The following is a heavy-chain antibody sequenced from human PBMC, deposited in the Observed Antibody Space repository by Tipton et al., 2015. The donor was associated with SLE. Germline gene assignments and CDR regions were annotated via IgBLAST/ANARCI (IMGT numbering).Heavy chain of an antibody. J-gene: IGHJ6*02. CDR2: IYYSGST. D-gene: IGHD4-11*01. V-gene: IGHV4-39*07. CDR3: ARGPDYSNYYFYRMDV. CDR1: GGSISSSSYY. Sequence: LRLSCTVSGGSISSSSYYWGWIRQPPGKGLEWIGSIYYSGSTYYNPSLKSRITISLDKSNNHFSLRLSSLTAADTAVYYCARGPDYSNYYFYRMDVWGQGTTVTVSS.